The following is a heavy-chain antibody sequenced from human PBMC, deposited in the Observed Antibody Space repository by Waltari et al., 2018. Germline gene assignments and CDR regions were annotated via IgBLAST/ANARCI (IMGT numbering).Heavy chain of an antibody. V-gene: IGHV2-5*01. CDR1: GFSLSTSGVG. CDR3: AHIPRVLMVYQYYFDY. Sequence: QITLKESGPTLVKPTQTLTLTCTFSGFSLSTSGVGVGWIRQPPGKALEWLALIYWNDDKRYSPSLKSRLTITKDTSKNQVVLTMTNMDPVDTATYYCAHIPRVLMVYQYYFDYWGQGTLVTVSS. D-gene: IGHD2-8*01. CDR2: IYWNDDK. J-gene: IGHJ4*02.